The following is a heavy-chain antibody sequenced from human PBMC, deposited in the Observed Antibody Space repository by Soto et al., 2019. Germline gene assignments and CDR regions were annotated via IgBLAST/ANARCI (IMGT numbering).Heavy chain of an antibody. V-gene: IGHV1-69*13. CDR2: IIPIFGTA. CDR1: GGTFSSYA. J-gene: IGHJ4*02. Sequence: GASVKVSCKASGGTFSSYAISWVRQAPGQGLEWMGGIIPIFGTANYAQKFQGRVTITADESTSTAYMELSSLRSEDTAVYYCARGRGYYDSSGYYLLYWGQGTLVTVYS. CDR3: ARGRGYYDSSGYYLLY. D-gene: IGHD3-22*01.